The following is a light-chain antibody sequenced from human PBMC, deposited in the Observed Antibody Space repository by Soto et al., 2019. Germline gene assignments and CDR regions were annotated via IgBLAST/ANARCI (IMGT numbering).Light chain of an antibody. J-gene: IGKJ5*01. V-gene: IGKV3-15*01. Sequence: EIVMTQSPATRSVSPGERATLSCSASQSVSTNLAWYQQKPGQAPRLLIYGASTRATCTPARFSASGSTRELTHTISIHHSEDVAVYYCQQYNPWPPISCGQGQRMEIK. CDR1: QSVSTN. CDR3: QQYNPWPPIS. CDR2: GAS.